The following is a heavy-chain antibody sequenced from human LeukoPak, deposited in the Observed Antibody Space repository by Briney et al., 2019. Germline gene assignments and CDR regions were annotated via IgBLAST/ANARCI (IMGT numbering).Heavy chain of an antibody. CDR2: IKQDGSEE. V-gene: IGHV3-7*01. J-gene: IGHJ4*02. CDR3: ARGSSAGASLRHDY. Sequence: GGSLRLSCAASGFSFSSYSINWVGQAPGKGLEWVANIKQDGSEENFVDSVKGRFTISRDNAKKSLYLQMNSLRAEDTAVYYCARGSSAGASLRHDYWGQGTLVTVSS. CDR1: GFSFSSYS. D-gene: IGHD1-26*01.